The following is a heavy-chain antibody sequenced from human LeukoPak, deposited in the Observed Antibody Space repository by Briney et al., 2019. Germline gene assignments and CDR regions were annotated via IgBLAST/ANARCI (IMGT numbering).Heavy chain of an antibody. CDR2: IYYSGST. J-gene: IGHJ5*02. CDR3: ARDNLNWFDP. V-gene: IGHV4-59*01. CDR1: GLTFSNAW. Sequence: GSLRLSCAASGLTFSNAWMSWIRQPPGKGLEWIGYIYYSGSTNYNPSLKSRVTISVDTSKNQFSLKLSSVTAADTAVYYCARDNLNWFDPWGQGTLVTVSS.